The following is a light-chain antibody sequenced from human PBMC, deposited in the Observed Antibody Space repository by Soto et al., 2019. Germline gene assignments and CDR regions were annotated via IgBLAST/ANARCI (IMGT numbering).Light chain of an antibody. Sequence: QSALTQPASVSGSPGQSITISCTGTSSDVGGYNYVSWYQQHPGKAPKLIIYEVTNRPSGVSNRLSGSKSGNTASLTIAGLQAEDEADYYCNSYTTTNPWVFGGGTQLTVL. V-gene: IGLV2-14*01. CDR2: EVT. CDR1: SSDVGGYNY. CDR3: NSYTTTNPWV. J-gene: IGLJ3*02.